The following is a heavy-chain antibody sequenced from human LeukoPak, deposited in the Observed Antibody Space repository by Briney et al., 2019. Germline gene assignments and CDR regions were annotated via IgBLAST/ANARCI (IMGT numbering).Heavy chain of an antibody. Sequence: PSQTLSLTCAISGDSVSSNSAAWTWLTQSPSRGLEWLGRTYYRSKWYNDYAVSVKSRITINPDTSKNQFSLQLNSVTPEDTAVYYCARDVVWFGELKAQPPYYGMDVWGQGTTVTVSS. D-gene: IGHD3-10*01. CDR1: GDSVSSNSAA. J-gene: IGHJ6*02. CDR3: ARDVVWFGELKAQPPYYGMDV. V-gene: IGHV6-1*01. CDR2: TYYRSKWYN.